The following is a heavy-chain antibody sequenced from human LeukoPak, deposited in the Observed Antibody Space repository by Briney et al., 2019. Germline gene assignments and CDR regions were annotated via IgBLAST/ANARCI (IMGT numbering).Heavy chain of an antibody. CDR1: GFTFSTYD. Sequence: PGGSLRLSCAASGFTFSTYDMHWVRQVTGKGLEWVSAIGTGDDTYYLGSVKGRFTISRDNAKNSLYLQMNSLRAEDTAVYYCARSPPDRASGLFDYWGQGTLVTVSS. CDR3: ARSPPDRASGLFDY. J-gene: IGHJ4*02. CDR2: IGTGDDT. D-gene: IGHD1-14*01. V-gene: IGHV3-13*01.